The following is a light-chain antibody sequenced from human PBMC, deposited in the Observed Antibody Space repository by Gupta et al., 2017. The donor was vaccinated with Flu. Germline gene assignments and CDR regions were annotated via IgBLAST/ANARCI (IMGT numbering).Light chain of an antibody. J-gene: IGLJ3*02. V-gene: IGLV3-25*02. CDR2: KDS. CDR3: QSADTSAIWV. CDR1: ALPTQY. Sequence: SYELTQPPSVSVSPGQTARITCSGDALPTQYAYWYRQKPGQAPMVVIYKDSERPSGIPERFSGSSSGTRVTLTISGVQAEDEADDYCQSADTSAIWVFGGGTKLTVL.